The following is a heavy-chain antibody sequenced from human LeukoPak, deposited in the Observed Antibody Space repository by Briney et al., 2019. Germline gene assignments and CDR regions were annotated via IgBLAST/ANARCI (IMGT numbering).Heavy chain of an antibody. CDR2: ITSSSSTI. Sequence: PGGSLRLSCAASGFTFSSYSMNWVRQAPGKGLDWFSYITSSSSTIYYADSVKGRFTISRDNARNSLYLQMTSLRAEDTAVYYCARGYDSSGYYPDYWGQGTLVTVSS. J-gene: IGHJ4*02. CDR3: ARGYDSSGYYPDY. D-gene: IGHD3-22*01. CDR1: GFTFSSYS. V-gene: IGHV3-48*01.